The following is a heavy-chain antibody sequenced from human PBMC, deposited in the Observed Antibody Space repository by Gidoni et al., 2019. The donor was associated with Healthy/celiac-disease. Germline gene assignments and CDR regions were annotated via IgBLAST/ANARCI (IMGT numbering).Heavy chain of an antibody. CDR1: GSTFSKAW. CDR3: TTAYSSGWYGFDY. Sequence: EVQLVESGGGLVKPGGSLRLSCEASGSTFSKAWMSWVRQAPGKGLGWVGSIKSKSDGGTTDYAAPVKGRFTISRDESKNTLYLQMNSLKTEDTAVYYCTTAYSSGWYGFDYWCQGTLVTVSS. J-gene: IGHJ4*02. D-gene: IGHD6-19*01. CDR2: IKSKSDGGTT. V-gene: IGHV3-15*01.